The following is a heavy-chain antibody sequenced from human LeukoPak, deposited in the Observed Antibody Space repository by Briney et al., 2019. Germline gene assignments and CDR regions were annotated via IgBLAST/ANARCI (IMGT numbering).Heavy chain of an antibody. CDR2: VNYGGGT. CDR1: GDSIRSEDYY. V-gene: IGHV4-39*01. Sequence: SETLTLTCTVSGDSIRSEDYYCDWIRQPPGKGLEWIGDVNYGGGTYYNPSLKSRVTMSVDTSKNQFSLRPTSVTAADTAVYYCARHRRRNNWLDYWGQGTLVTVSS. CDR3: ARHRRRNNWLDY. J-gene: IGHJ5*01.